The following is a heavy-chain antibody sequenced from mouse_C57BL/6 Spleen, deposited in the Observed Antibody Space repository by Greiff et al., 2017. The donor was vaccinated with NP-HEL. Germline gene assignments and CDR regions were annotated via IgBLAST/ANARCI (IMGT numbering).Heavy chain of an antibody. CDR1: GYTFTSYW. J-gene: IGHJ4*01. V-gene: IGHV1-69*01. CDR3: ARWGVTTTGSYAMDY. Sequence: QVQLQQPGAELVMPGASVKLSCKASGYTFTSYWMHWVKQRPGQGLEWIGEIDPSDSYTNYNQKFKGKSTLTVDKSSSTAYMQLSSLTSEDSAVYYCARWGVTTTGSYAMDYWGQGTSVTVSS. CDR2: IDPSDSYT. D-gene: IGHD2-2*01.